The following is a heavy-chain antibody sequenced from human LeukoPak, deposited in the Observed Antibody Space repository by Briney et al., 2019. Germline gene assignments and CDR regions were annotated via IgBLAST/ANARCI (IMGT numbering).Heavy chain of an antibody. CDR2: IYYSGST. V-gene: IGHV4-59*01. CDR1: GGSISSYY. D-gene: IGHD6-6*01. Sequence: SETLSLTCTVSGGSISSYYWSWIRQPPGKGLEWIGYIYYSGSTNYNPSLKSRVTISVDTSKNQFSLKLSSVTAADTAVYYCARGLVYYYYYGIDVWGQGTTVTVSS. J-gene: IGHJ6*02. CDR3: ARGLVYYYYYGIDV.